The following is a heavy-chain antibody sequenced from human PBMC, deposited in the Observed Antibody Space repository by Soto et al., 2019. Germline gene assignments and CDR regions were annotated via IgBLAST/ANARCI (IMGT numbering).Heavy chain of an antibody. CDR3: AKDFRYSSGWYPGYFDY. CDR2: QKQSGSST. J-gene: IGHJ4*02. Sequence: PGGSLRLACAASGFTFSRYGMSWVRQAPGKGLEWVATQKQSGSSTYYADSVKGRFTISRDNSKNTLYLQMNSLRAEDTAVYYCAKDFRYSSGWYPGYFDYWGQGTLVTVSS. CDR1: GFTFSRYG. D-gene: IGHD6-19*01. V-gene: IGHV3-23*01.